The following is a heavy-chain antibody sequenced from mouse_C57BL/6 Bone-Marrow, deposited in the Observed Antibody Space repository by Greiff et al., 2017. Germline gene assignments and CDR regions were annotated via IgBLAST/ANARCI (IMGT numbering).Heavy chain of an antibody. D-gene: IGHD1-3*01. V-gene: IGHV5-17*01. CDR1: GFTFRDYG. CDR2: LSSGSSTI. J-gene: IGHJ3*01. Sequence: EVQLVESGGGLVKPGGSLQLSCAASGFTFRDYGMPWVRQAPEQGLAWVAYLSSGSSTIYSADTVKGRFSISRDHAKNTLFLQMTSLRSDDTAMYYGARITSWFAYWGQGTLVTVSA. CDR3: ARITSWFAY.